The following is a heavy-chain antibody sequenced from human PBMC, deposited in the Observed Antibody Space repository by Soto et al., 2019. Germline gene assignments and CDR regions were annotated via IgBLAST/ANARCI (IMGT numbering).Heavy chain of an antibody. Sequence: GSLRLSCAASGFTVSSNYMSWVRQAPGKGLEWVSVIYSGGSTYYADSVKGRFTISRDNSKNTLYLQMNSLRAEDTAVYYCASSYYDSSGYYYFDYWGQGTMVTVYS. CDR2: IYSGGST. J-gene: IGHJ4*02. V-gene: IGHV3-53*01. D-gene: IGHD3-22*01. CDR3: ASSYYDSSGYYYFDY. CDR1: GFTVSSNY.